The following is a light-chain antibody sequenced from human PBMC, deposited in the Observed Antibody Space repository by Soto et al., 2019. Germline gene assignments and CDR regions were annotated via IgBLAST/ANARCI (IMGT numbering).Light chain of an antibody. V-gene: IGKV3-20*01. CDR2: GAS. CDR1: QSVSSSY. J-gene: IGKJ1*01. Sequence: EIVFTQSPGTLSLSPGDRATLSCRASQSVSSSYLGWYQQRPGQAPRLLIYGASSRATGIPDRFSGSGSGTDFTLTISRLEPEDFAVYYCQQYGGSSWTFGQGTKV. CDR3: QQYGGSSWT.